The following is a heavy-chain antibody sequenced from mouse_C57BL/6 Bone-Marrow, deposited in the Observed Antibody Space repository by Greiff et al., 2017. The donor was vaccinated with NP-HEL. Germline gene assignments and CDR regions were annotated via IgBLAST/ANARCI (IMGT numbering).Heavy chain of an antibody. D-gene: IGHD1-1*01. CDR1: GYAFSSSW. CDR3: ARGYYGSSPWFAY. J-gene: IGHJ3*01. V-gene: IGHV1-82*01. CDR2: IYPGDGDT. Sequence: VQRVESGPELVKPGASVKISCKASGYAFSSSWMNWVKQRPGKGLEWIGRIYPGDGDTNYNGKFKGKATLTADKSSSTAYMQLSSLTSEDSAVYFCARGYYGSSPWFAYWGQGTLVTVSA.